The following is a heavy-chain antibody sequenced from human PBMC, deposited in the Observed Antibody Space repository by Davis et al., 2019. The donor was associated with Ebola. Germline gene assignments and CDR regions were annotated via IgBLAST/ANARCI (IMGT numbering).Heavy chain of an antibody. J-gene: IGHJ4*02. CDR1: GYTFDSYG. CDR3: ARDPGTTGDY. Sequence: ASVKVSCKASGYTFDSYGVSWVRQAPGQGLEWMGIINPSGGSTSYAQKFQGRVTMTRDTSTSTVYMELSSLRSEDTAVYYCARDPGTTGDYWGQGTLVTVSS. D-gene: IGHD1-1*01. V-gene: IGHV1-46*02. CDR2: INPSGGST.